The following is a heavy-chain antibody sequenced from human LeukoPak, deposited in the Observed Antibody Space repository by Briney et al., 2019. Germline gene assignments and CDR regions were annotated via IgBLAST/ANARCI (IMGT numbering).Heavy chain of an antibody. D-gene: IGHD3-10*01. CDR2: INHSGST. CDR3: ARGGDYYGSGIPFDF. V-gene: IGHV4-34*01. CDR1: GGSFSGYY. J-gene: IGHJ4*02. Sequence: SETLSLTCGVCGGSFSGYYWTWIRQPQGKGLEWIGEINHSGSTNYNPSLKSRVIMSVDTSKNQFSLKLSSVTAADTAVYYCARGGDYYGSGIPFDFWGQGTLVTVSS.